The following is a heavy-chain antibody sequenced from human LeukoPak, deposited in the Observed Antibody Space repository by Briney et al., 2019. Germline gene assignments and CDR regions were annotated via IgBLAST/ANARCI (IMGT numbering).Heavy chain of an antibody. CDR1: GYTLTELS. CDR2: FDPEDGET. V-gene: IGHV1-24*01. D-gene: IGHD3-10*02. CDR3: ATVFGKWSTGDYFDY. J-gene: IGHJ4*02. Sequence: GASVKVSCKVSGYTLTELSMHWVRQASGKGLEWMGGFDPEDGETIYAQKFQGRVTMTEDTSTDTAYMELSSLRSEDTAVYYCATVFGKWSTGDYFDYWGQGTLVTVSS.